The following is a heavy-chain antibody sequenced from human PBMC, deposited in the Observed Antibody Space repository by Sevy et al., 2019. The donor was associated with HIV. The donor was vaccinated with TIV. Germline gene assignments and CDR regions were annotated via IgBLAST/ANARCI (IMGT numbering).Heavy chain of an antibody. CDR1: GGSVSSGSYY. CDR3: ARVTYYYGSGSYPHYGMDV. D-gene: IGHD3-10*01. J-gene: IGHJ6*02. Sequence: SETLSLTCTVSGGSVSSGSYYWSWIRQPPGKGLEWLGYIYYSGSTNYNPSLKSRVTISVDTSKNQISLKLSSVTAADTAVYYCARVTYYYGSGSYPHYGMDVWGQGTTVTVSS. CDR2: IYYSGST. V-gene: IGHV4-61*01.